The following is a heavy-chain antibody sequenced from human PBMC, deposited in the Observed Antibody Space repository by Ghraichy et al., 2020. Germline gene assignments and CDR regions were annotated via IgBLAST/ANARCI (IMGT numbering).Heavy chain of an antibody. V-gene: IGHV4-38-2*02. CDR1: GYSISSGYY. J-gene: IGHJ1*01. CDR3: TRDRFYYDSSGYL. CDR2: IYHSGST. Sequence: SETLSLTCNVSGYSISSGYYWGWIRQPPGKGLEWIGCIYHSGSTYYSPSLRGRVTISMDTSKNQNSLRLTSVIAADTAVYYCTRDRFYYDSSGYLGGQGTLVTFSS. D-gene: IGHD3-22*01.